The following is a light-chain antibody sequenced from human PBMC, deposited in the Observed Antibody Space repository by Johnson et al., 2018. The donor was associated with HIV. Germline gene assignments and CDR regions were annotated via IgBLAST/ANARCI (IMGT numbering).Light chain of an antibody. CDR1: SSNIGNNY. CDR3: GTWDSSLGAAV. J-gene: IGLJ1*01. CDR2: ENN. Sequence: QSVLSQPPSVSAAPGQKVTISCSRSSSNIGNNYVSWYQQLPGTAPKLLIYENNKRPSGIPDRFSGSKSGTSATLGITGLQTGDGADYYCGTWDSSLGAAVFGTGTKVTVL. V-gene: IGLV1-51*02.